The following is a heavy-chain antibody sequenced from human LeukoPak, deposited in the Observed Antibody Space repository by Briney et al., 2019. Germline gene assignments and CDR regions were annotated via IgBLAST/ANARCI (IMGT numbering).Heavy chain of an antibody. D-gene: IGHD3-22*01. V-gene: IGHV3-23*01. CDR1: GITLSNYG. J-gene: IGHJ4*02. CDR2: ISDSGGST. CDR3: AKRSVVIRVILVGFHKEAYYFDS. Sequence: GGSLRLSCAVSGITLSNYGMSWVRQAPGKGLEWVAGISDSGGSTNYADSVKGRFTISRDNPKNTLYLQMNSLRAEDTAVYFCAKRSVVIRVILVGFHKEAYYFDSWGQGALVTVSS.